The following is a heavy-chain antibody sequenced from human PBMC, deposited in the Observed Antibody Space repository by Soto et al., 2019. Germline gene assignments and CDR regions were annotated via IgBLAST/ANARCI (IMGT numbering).Heavy chain of an antibody. Sequence: SETLALTCTVTGSSISSTSDYWGWIRQPPGKGLEWIGSINYRGTTYYNPSLKSRVTMSVDTSKNQFSLKLSSVTAADTAVYYCARSTYTSGTYHGMDVWGQGTTVT. J-gene: IGHJ6*02. CDR2: INYRGTT. CDR1: GSSISSTSDY. CDR3: ARSTYTSGTYHGMDV. D-gene: IGHD3-10*01. V-gene: IGHV4-39*01.